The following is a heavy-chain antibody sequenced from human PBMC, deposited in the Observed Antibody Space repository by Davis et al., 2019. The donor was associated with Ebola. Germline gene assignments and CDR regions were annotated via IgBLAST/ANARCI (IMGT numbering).Heavy chain of an antibody. Sequence: GGSLRLSCAASGFTFSSYWMHWVRHAPGKGLEWVASISASDGTIKYAESVKGRFTISRDNSKSTLYLQMNSLRGEDTAVYYCAKARVDSGSNPIFDYWGRGTLVTVSS. J-gene: IGHJ4*02. CDR2: ISASDGTI. CDR1: GFTFSSYW. D-gene: IGHD1-26*01. V-gene: IGHV3-23*01. CDR3: AKARVDSGSNPIFDY.